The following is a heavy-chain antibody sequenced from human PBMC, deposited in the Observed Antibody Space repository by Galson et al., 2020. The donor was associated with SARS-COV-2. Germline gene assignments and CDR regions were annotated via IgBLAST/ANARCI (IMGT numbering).Heavy chain of an antibody. Sequence: SVIYSGGSTYYADSVKGRFTISRDNSKNTLYLQMNSLRAEDTAVYYCARDLVYYGMDVWGQGTTVTVSS. D-gene: IGHD2-8*02. CDR2: IYSGGST. J-gene: IGHJ6*02. V-gene: IGHV3-53*01. CDR3: ARDLVYYGMDV.